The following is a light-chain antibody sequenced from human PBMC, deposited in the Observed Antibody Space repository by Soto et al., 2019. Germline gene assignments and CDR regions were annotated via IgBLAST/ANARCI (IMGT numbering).Light chain of an antibody. J-gene: IGLJ2*01. Sequence: QLVLTQSPSASASLGASVKLTCTLSSGHSSYAIAWLQQQPEKGPRYLMKLNSDGSHNKGDGIPDRFSGSSSGAERYLTISSLQSEDEADYYCQTWGTGIRVFGGGTKITVL. CDR2: LNSDGSH. CDR3: QTWGTGIRV. CDR1: SGHSSYA. V-gene: IGLV4-69*01.